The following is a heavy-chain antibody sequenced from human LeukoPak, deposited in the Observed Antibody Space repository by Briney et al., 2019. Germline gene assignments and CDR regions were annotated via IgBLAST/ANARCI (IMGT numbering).Heavy chain of an antibody. J-gene: IGHJ4*02. V-gene: IGHV5-51*01. CDR3: ASARHGDYVWDY. Sequence: GESLQISCLGSGYSFTYWIGWMRQMPGKGLEWMGIIYSGDSHTKYSPSLQGRVTISADKSISTAYLQWSSLEASDTAMYYCASARHGDYVWDYWGQGTLVTVSS. CDR1: GYSFTYW. D-gene: IGHD4-17*01. CDR2: IYSGDSHT.